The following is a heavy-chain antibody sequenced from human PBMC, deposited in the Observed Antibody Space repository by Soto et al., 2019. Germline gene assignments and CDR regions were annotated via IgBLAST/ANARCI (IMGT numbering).Heavy chain of an antibody. J-gene: IGHJ4*02. V-gene: IGHV1-46*01. D-gene: IGHD2-8*01. Sequence: GASVKVSCKASGYTFTSYYMHWVRQAPGQGLEWMGIINPSGGSTSYAQKFQGRVTMTRDTSTSTVYMELSSLRSEDTAVYYCARVDDCTNGVCPPGIRSIDYWGQGTLVTVSS. CDR3: ARVDDCTNGVCPPGIRSIDY. CDR2: INPSGGST. CDR1: GYTFTSYY.